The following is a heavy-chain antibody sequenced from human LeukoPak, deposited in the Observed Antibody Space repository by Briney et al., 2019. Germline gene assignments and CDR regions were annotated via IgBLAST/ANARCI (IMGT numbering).Heavy chain of an antibody. CDR3: ARILPDRLLLDH. D-gene: IGHD2-21*02. Sequence: SETLTLSCAVSGGSIWSWIRQPPGKGLEWIGYIYNNGKNNYNPSLKSRVTMSVDTSKKQLSLKLTSVTAADTAVYYCARILPDRLLLDHWCQGTLVSVSS. V-gene: IGHV4-59*01. CDR2: IYNNGKN. J-gene: IGHJ4*02. CDR1: GGSI.